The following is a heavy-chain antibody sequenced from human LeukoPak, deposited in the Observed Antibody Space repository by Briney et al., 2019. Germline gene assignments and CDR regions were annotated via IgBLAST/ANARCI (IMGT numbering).Heavy chain of an antibody. D-gene: IGHD2-8*01. V-gene: IGHV6-1*01. J-gene: IGHJ6*02. CDR2: TYYRSKWYN. Sequence: SQTLSLTCAISGDSVSSNSAAWNWIRQSPSRGLEWLGRTYYRSKWYNDYAVSVKSRITINPDTSKNQFSLQLNSVTPEDTAVYYCARDPLGCTNGVCYTAYYYYGMDVWGQGTTVTVSS. CDR3: ARDPLGCTNGVCYTAYYYYGMDV. CDR1: GDSVSSNSAA.